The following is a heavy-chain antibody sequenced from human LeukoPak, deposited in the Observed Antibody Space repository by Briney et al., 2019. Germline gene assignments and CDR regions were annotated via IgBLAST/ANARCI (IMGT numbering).Heavy chain of an antibody. CDR3: AGAYYGSGETLDY. J-gene: IGHJ4*02. D-gene: IGHD3-10*01. V-gene: IGHV1-69*02. CDR2: IIPILGIA. Sequence: GASVKVSCKASGYTFTSYYMHWVRQAPGQGLEWMGRIIPILGIANYAQKFQGRVTITADKSTSTAYMELSSLRSEDTAVYYCAGAYYGSGETLDYWGQGTLVTVSS. CDR1: GYTFTSYY.